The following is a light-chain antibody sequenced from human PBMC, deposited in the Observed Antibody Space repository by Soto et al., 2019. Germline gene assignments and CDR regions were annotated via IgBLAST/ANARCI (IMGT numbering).Light chain of an antibody. V-gene: IGLV1-40*01. CDR3: QSYDNGLSGWV. Sequence: QSVLTQPPSVSGAPGQRVTISCNGTSFNIGAGYEVHWYQHLPDRPPKLLLNANVNRPSVIPDRFSASKSAPASSLAITGLQTEDEADYYCQSYDNGLSGWVFGGGTKVTVL. CDR2: ANV. J-gene: IGLJ3*02. CDR1: SFNIGAGYE.